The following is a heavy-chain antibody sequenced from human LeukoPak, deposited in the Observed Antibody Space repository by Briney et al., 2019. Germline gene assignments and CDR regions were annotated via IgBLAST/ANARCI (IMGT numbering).Heavy chain of an antibody. Sequence: SETLSLTCTVSGGSISSGSYYWSWIRQPAGKGLEWIGRIFTSGSTKYNPSLKSRVTISVDTSKNQFSLNLTSVTAADTAVYYCAKEVAGPWGQGTRVTVSS. V-gene: IGHV4-61*02. CDR2: IFTSGST. CDR1: GGSISSGSYY. J-gene: IGHJ5*02. CDR3: AKEVAGP.